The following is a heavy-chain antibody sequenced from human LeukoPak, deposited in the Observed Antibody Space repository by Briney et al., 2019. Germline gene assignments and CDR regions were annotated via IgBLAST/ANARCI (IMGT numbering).Heavy chain of an antibody. J-gene: IGHJ6*03. D-gene: IGHD3-3*01. Sequence: PGGSLRLSCAASGFTFSSYAMSWVRQAPGKGLEWVSAISGSGGSTYYADSVKGRFTISRDNSKNTLYLQMNSLRAEDTAVYYCAKAPLTISPPEDFYYYYYYMDVWGKGTTVTVSS. CDR1: GFTFSSYA. CDR2: ISGSGGST. CDR3: AKAPLTISPPEDFYYYYYYMDV. V-gene: IGHV3-23*01.